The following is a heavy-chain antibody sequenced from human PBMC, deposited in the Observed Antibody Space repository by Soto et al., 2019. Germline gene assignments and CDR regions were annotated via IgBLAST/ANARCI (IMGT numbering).Heavy chain of an antibody. CDR3: ARASTTVTTLDY. J-gene: IGHJ4*02. Sequence: PSETLCLTCTVAGGSISSGGYSWSWIRQPPGKGLEWIGYIYHSGSTYYNPSLKSRVTISVDRSKNQFSLKLSSVTAADTAVYYCARASTTVTTLDYWGQGTLVTSPQ. CDR1: GGSISSGGYS. D-gene: IGHD4-17*01. CDR2: IYHSGST. V-gene: IGHV4-30-2*01.